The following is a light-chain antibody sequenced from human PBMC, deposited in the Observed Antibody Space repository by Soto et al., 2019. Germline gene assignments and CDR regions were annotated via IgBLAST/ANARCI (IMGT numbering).Light chain of an antibody. CDR3: QQGHNWPLT. V-gene: IGKV1-12*01. J-gene: IGKJ5*01. CDR1: QGLSDS. Sequence: DIQMTQSPSSVSASVGDRVTIICRATQGLSDSLAWYQQKPGKAPKLLISVTSRLQSGVPSRFSGSASGTDFTLTIDRLQPEDLATYYCQQGHNWPLTFGQGTRLEIK. CDR2: VTS.